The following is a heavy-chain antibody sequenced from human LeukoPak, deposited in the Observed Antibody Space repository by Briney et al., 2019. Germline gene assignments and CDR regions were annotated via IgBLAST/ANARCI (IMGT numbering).Heavy chain of an antibody. CDR2: MNPNSGNT. Sequence: PGASVKVSCKASGYTFTSYDINWVRQATGQGLEWMGWMNPNSGNTGYAQKFQGRVTMTRNTSISTAYMELSSLRSEDTAVYYCAREEEAPAATGDYWGQGTLVTVSS. CDR1: GYTFTSYD. J-gene: IGHJ4*02. V-gene: IGHV1-8*01. CDR3: AREEEAPAATGDY. D-gene: IGHD2-2*01.